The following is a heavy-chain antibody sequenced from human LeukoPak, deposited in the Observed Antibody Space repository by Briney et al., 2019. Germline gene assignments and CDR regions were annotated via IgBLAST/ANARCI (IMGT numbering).Heavy chain of an antibody. CDR3: ARYSGYYL. D-gene: IGHD3-22*01. V-gene: IGHV4-34*01. CDR2: INHSGST. Sequence: ASETLSLTCAVYGGSFSGYYWSWIRQPPGKGLEWIGEINHSGSTNYNPSLESRVTISVDTSKNQFSLKLSSVTAADTAVYYCARYSGYYLWGQGTLVTVSS. J-gene: IGHJ4*02. CDR1: GGSFSGYY.